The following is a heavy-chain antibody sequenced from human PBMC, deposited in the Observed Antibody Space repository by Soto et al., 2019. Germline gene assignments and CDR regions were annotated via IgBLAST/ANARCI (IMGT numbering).Heavy chain of an antibody. CDR1: GYTFTGYY. D-gene: IGHD6-13*01. CDR3: ARDLRSSSWYSGMDV. V-gene: IGHV1-2*04. J-gene: IGHJ6*02. Sequence: ASVKVSCKASGYTFTGYYMHWVRQAPGQGLEWMGWINPNSGGTNYAQKFQGWVTMTRDTSISTAYMELSRLRSDDTAVYYCARDLRSSSWYSGMDVWGQGTTVTVS. CDR2: INPNSGGT.